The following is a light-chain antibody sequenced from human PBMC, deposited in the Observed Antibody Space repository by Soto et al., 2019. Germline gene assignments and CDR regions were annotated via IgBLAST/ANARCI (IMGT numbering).Light chain of an antibody. J-gene: IGKJ1*01. CDR1: QPISTN. V-gene: IGKV3-15*01. CDR3: QQANDWPPS. CDR2: DAS. Sequence: RARTQSPVSLSLSPGERVTLSCRASQPISTNLAWYQQKPGQAPTLLIFDASTRATGIPARFSGSGTGTDFPITIGSVQFEYVATYDCQQANDWPPSFGQGT.